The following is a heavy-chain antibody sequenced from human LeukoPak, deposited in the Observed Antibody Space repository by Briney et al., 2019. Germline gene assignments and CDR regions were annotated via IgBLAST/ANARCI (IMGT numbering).Heavy chain of an antibody. CDR3: AREGYCSGGSCYSDGWFDP. J-gene: IGHJ5*02. CDR1: GYTFTSYG. V-gene: IGHV1-18*01. CDR2: ISAYNGNT. Sequence: ASVKVSCKASGYTFTSYGVSWVRQAPGQGLEWMGWISAYNGNTNYAQKLQGRVTMTTDTSTSTAYMELRSLRSDDTAVYYCAREGYCSGGSCYSDGWFDPWGQGTLVTVSS. D-gene: IGHD2-15*01.